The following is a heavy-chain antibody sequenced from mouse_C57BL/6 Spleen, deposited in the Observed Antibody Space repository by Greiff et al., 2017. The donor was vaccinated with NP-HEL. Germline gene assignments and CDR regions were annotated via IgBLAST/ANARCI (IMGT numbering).Heavy chain of an antibody. V-gene: IGHV2-3*01. CDR1: GFSLTSYG. CDR3: AKPEDDGYYDYAMDY. Sequence: QVQLKQSGPGLVAPSQSLSITCTVSGFSLTSYGVSWVRQPPGKGLEWLGVLWGDGSTNSHSALISRLSLSKDNSKSQEFLKLNSLQTEYTATYYCAKPEDDGYYDYAMDYWGQGTSVTVSS. CDR2: LWGDGST. D-gene: IGHD2-3*01. J-gene: IGHJ4*01.